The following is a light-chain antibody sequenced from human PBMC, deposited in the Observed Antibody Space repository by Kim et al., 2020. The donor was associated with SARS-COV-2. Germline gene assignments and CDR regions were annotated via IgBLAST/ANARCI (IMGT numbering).Light chain of an antibody. CDR3: QQYNTYSRT. CDR2: RSS. CDR1: ENIGTW. J-gene: IGKJ1*01. Sequence: ASVGEGVISTCRASENIGTWLAWYQQNPGKAPKLLIYRSSNLESGVPSRFSGSGSGTDFTLTISSLHPDDFTSYFCQQYNTYSRTFGQGTKVDIK. V-gene: IGKV1-5*03.